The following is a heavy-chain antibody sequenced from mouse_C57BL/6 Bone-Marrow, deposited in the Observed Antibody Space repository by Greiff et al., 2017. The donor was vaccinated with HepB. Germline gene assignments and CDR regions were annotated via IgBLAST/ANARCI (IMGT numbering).Heavy chain of an antibody. CDR1: GFNIKDYY. J-gene: IGHJ3*02. CDR3: NARPSYYGNSAEFAK. Sequence: EVQLVESGAELVRSGASVKLSCTPSGFNIKDYYIHWVRQRPDQGLEWIAWIDPENGNTEYAPKFQGKATMTADTSSNTAYLQLSSLTSEDTAVYDCNARPSYYGNSAEFAKWGQGTLVTVTA. V-gene: IGHV14-4*02. CDR2: IDPENGNT. D-gene: IGHD2-10*01.